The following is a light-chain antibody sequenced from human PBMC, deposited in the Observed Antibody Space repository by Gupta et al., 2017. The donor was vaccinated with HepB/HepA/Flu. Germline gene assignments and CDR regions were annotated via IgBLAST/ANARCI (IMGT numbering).Light chain of an antibody. Sequence: QSVVTQPPSASGTPGQRVTISCSGSSSNIGGNTVNWYQQLPGTAPKLLIFSNNQRPSGVPDRVSGSKSGTSASLAISGLQSEDEAHYYCSTWDDSLNGWVFGGGTKLTVL. CDR1: SSNIGGNT. CDR2: SNN. V-gene: IGLV1-44*01. J-gene: IGLJ3*02. CDR3: STWDDSLNGWV.